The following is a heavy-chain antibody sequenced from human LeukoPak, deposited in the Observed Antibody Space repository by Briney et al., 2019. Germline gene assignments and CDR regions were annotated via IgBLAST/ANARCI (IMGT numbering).Heavy chain of an antibody. CDR3: ARSNIATRRGDNWFDP. D-gene: IGHD6-6*01. V-gene: IGHV1-18*01. CDR1: GYTFSSSG. CDR2: VSAYNGNT. Sequence: ASVKVSCKASGYTFSSSGINWVRQAPGQGLEWMGWVSAYNGNTDYAQNLQGRVTMTTDTSTSTAYMELRSLRSDDTAVYYCARSNIATRRGDNWFDPWGQGTLVTVSS. J-gene: IGHJ5*02.